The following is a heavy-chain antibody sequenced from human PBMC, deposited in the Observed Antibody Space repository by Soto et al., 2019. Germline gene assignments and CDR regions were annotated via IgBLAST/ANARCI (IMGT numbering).Heavy chain of an antibody. D-gene: IGHD2-8*02. V-gene: IGHV1-69*06. Sequence: QVQLVQSGAEVKRPGSSVKVSCKASVGTFGRYHISCLLQAPEQALEWMGGSNGSLGTGNYAQKMRGRLTISQGISTTTADMELSSRTSEDTAVYSGARRVSHGVFLYCDNWGEVALVTVAS. CDR3: ARRVSHGVFLYCDN. J-gene: IGHJ4*02. CDR2: SNGSLGTG. CDR1: VGTFGRYH.